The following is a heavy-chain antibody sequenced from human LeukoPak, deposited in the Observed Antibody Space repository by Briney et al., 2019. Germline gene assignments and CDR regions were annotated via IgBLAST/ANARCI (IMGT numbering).Heavy chain of an antibody. CDR2: ISSSSSYI. Sequence: GGSLRLSCAASGFTFSSYGMHWVRQAPGKGLEWVSSISSSSSYIYYADSVKGRFTISRDNAKNSLYLQLNNLKAGDTAVYYCARALTRDALDLWGQGTMVTVSS. CDR1: GFTFSSYG. J-gene: IGHJ3*01. CDR3: ARALTRDALDL. V-gene: IGHV3-21*01.